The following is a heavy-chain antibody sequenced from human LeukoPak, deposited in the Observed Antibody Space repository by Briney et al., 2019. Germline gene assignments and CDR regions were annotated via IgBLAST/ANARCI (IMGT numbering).Heavy chain of an antibody. CDR1: GGSISTYY. D-gene: IGHD4-17*01. V-gene: IGHV4-4*07. CDR3: AREGGAYGDYGYYYYGMDV. Sequence: KPSETLSLTCTVSGGSISTYYWSWIRQSAGKGLEWIGRIYTSGSNNYNPSLKSRVTMSVDTSKNQFSLKLSSVTAADTAVYYCAREGGAYGDYGYYYYGMDVWGQGTTVTVSS. CDR2: IYTSGSN. J-gene: IGHJ6*02.